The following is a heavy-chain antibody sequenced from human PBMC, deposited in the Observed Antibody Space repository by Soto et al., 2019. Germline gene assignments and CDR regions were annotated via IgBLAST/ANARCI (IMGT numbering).Heavy chain of an antibody. CDR2: INPNSGGT. CDR3: ARGTAVVVVVAATPFDY. D-gene: IGHD2-15*01. V-gene: IGHV1-2*02. Sequence: ASVKVSCKASGYTFTGYYMHWVRQAPGQGLEWMGWINPNSGGTNYAQKFQGRVTMTRDTSISTAYMELSRLRSDDTAVYYCARGTAVVVVVAATPFDYCGQGTLVTVSS. CDR1: GYTFTGYY. J-gene: IGHJ4*02.